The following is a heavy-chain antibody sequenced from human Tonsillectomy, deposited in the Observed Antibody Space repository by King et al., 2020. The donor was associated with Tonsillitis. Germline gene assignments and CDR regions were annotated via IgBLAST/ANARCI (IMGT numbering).Heavy chain of an antibody. CDR1: GYTFTSYA. CDR3: ARGRSVVAAIVGYYYYGMDV. V-gene: IGHV7-4-1*02. CDR2: INTNTGNP. D-gene: IGHD2-15*01. Sequence: VQLVESGSELKKPGASVKVSCTASGYTFTSYAMNWVRQAPGQGLEWMGWINTNTGNPTYAQGFTGRFVFSLDTSVSTAYLQISSLKAEDTAVYYCARGRSVVAAIVGYYYYGMDVWGQGTTVTVSS. J-gene: IGHJ6*02.